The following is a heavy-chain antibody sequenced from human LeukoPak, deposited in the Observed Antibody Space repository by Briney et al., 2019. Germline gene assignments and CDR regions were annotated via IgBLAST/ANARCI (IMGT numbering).Heavy chain of an antibody. J-gene: IGHJ6*03. Sequence: GASVKVSCKTSGYTFSSYGISWVRQAPGQGLEWMGWISAYNGHASYAQKFEGRVAMTTDTSTSTAYMELRSLRSDDTAVYYCARVAASTSVLGRLYYYYYMDVWGKGTTVTISS. CDR3: ARVAASTSVLGRLYYYYYMDV. CDR2: ISAYNGHA. V-gene: IGHV1-18*01. CDR1: GYTFSSYG. D-gene: IGHD2-2*01.